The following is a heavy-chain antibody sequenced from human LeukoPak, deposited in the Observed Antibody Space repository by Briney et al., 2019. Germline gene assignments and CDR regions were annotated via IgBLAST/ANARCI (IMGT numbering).Heavy chain of an antibody. CDR3: ATGRTYWSTWTGH. CDR1: GFTFSNYW. V-gene: IGHV3-74*01. D-gene: IGHD3-10*01. Sequence: PGGSLRLSCVASGFTFSNYWMHWVPQAPGKGLVWVSRIKFDGIETNYADSVTGRFTISRDNAKNTLYLQMTSLRAEDTALYYCATGRTYWSTWTGHWGQGTLVTVSS. CDR2: IKFDGIET. J-gene: IGHJ4*02.